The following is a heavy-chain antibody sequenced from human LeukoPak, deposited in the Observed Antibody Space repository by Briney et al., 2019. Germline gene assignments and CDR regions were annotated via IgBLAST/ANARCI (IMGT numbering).Heavy chain of an antibody. D-gene: IGHD4-17*01. Sequence: ASVKVSCKASGYIFTTYAIHWVRQAPGQRLEWMGWISPGNGDTLYSQKFQGRVTFTRDTSANTAYMELSRPKSEDAAVYYCARDYGRVTITSLFDYWGQGTLVTVSS. J-gene: IGHJ4*02. V-gene: IGHV1-3*01. CDR3: ARDYGRVTITSLFDY. CDR1: GYIFTTYA. CDR2: ISPGNGDT.